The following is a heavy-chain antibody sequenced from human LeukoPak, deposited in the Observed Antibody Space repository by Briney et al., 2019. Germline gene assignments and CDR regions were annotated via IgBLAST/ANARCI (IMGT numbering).Heavy chain of an antibody. CDR2: ISAYNGNT. J-gene: IGHJ6*03. Sequence: VSVKVSCNASGYTFPSYGISWVRQAPGQGLEWMGWISAYNGNTNYAQKLQGRVTMTTDTSTNTAYMELSSLRSEDTAVYYCARDKGSDIVATIDYYYYYMDVWGKGTTVTVSS. V-gene: IGHV1-18*01. CDR1: GYTFPSYG. D-gene: IGHD5-12*01. CDR3: ARDKGSDIVATIDYYYYYMDV.